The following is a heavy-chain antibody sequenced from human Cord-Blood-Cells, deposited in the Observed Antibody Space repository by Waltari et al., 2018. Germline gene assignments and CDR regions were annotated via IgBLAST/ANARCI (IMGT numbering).Heavy chain of an antibody. J-gene: IGHJ4*02. Sequence: QVQLQQWGAGLLKPSETLSLTCAVYGGSFSGYYWSWIRQPPGKGLEWIGEINHSGSTNYNPSLKSRVTISVDTSKNQFSLKLSSVTAADTAVYYCARGSPLDYAPPILTGYYTFDYWGQGTLVTVSS. CDR1: GGSFSGYY. CDR3: ARGSPLDYAPPILTGYYTFDY. D-gene: IGHD3-9*01. V-gene: IGHV4-34*01. CDR2: INHSGST.